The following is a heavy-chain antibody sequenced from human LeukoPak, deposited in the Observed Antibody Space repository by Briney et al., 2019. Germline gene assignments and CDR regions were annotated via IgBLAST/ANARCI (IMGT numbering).Heavy chain of an antibody. Sequence: SETLSLTCTISGGSMSSYYWSWIRQPPGKGLEWIGYIYYSGSTNYNPSLKSRVTISVDTSKNQFSLKLSSVTAADTAVYYCARGPKGRYLPEDYYYYGMDVWGQGTTVTVSS. D-gene: IGHD1-1*01. J-gene: IGHJ6*02. CDR2: IYYSGST. CDR3: ARGPKGRYLPEDYYYYGMDV. V-gene: IGHV4-59*01. CDR1: GGSMSSYY.